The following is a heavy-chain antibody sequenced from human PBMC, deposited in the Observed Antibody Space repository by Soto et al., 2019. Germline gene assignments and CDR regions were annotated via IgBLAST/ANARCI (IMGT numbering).Heavy chain of an antibody. CDR1: GGSISSGGYY. Sequence: SETLSLTCTVSGGSISSGGYYWSWIRQHPGKGLEWIGYIHYSGSTYYNPSLKSRVTISVDTSKNQFSLKLSSVTAADTAVYYCARIAVAGTVYYYGMDVWGQGTTVTVSS. V-gene: IGHV4-31*03. J-gene: IGHJ6*02. CDR3: ARIAVAGTVYYYGMDV. CDR2: IHYSGST. D-gene: IGHD6-19*01.